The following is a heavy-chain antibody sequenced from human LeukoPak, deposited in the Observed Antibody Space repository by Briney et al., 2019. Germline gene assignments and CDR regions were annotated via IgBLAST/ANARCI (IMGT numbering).Heavy chain of an antibody. CDR2: MNPNSGNT. D-gene: IGHD1-7*01. Sequence: ASVTVSCKASGYTFTIYDINWVRQATGQGREWMGWMNPNSGNTGYAQKFQGRVTITRNTSISTAYMELSSLRSEDTAVYYCAAELSLDAFDIWGQGTMVTVSS. CDR3: AAELSLDAFDI. CDR1: GYTFTIYD. V-gene: IGHV1-8*03. J-gene: IGHJ3*02.